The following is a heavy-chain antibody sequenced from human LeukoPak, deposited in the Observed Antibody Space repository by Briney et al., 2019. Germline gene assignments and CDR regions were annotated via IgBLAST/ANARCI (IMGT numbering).Heavy chain of an antibody. J-gene: IGHJ4*02. CDR2: IDYSGST. CDR1: SGSIRSYY. D-gene: IGHD4-23*01. V-gene: IGHV4-59*08. CDR3: ARAPNYGGKPFDY. Sequence: TPQTLSLTCPVYSGSIRSYYWSWIRQTPGNGLGWNGYIDYSGSTNYNPSLKSRVTISVDTSKNQFSLKLSTVTAADTAVYYCARAPNYGGKPFDYWGQGTLVTVSS.